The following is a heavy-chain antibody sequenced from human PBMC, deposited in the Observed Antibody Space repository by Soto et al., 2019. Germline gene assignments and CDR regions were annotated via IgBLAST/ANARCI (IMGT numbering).Heavy chain of an antibody. V-gene: IGHV3-23*01. CDR1: GFTFSSYA. J-gene: IGHJ4*02. CDR3: AKGTYQLLYFDY. CDR2: ISGSGGST. Sequence: EVQLLESGGGLVQPGGSLRLSCAASGFTFSSYAMSWVRQAPGKELEWVSAISGSGGSTYYADSVKGRFTISRDNSKNTMSLQMNSLRAEHTAVYYCAKGTYQLLYFDYWGQGTLVTVSS. D-gene: IGHD2-2*01.